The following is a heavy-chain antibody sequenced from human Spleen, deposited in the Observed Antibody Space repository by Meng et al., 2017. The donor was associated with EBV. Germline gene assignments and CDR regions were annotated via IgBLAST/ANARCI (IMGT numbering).Heavy chain of an antibody. CDR1: GESLSGFY. CDR2: IIETGSA. V-gene: IGHV4-34*12. D-gene: IGHD3-16*02. Sequence: QVQLEQWGAGLLKLAETLSLTCAVYGESLSGFYWTWIRQAPGKGLEWIGEIIETGSANYNPSLKSRVTISVDKSKNQFSLKLSSVTAADTAVYYCARVLNAFGGVIGGFDPWGQGTLGTVSS. J-gene: IGHJ5*02. CDR3: ARVLNAFGGVIGGFDP.